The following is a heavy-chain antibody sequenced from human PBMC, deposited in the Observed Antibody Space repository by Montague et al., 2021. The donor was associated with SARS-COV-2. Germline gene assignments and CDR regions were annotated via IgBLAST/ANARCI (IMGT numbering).Heavy chain of an antibody. J-gene: IGHJ4*02. CDR2: IYYSGST. CDR1: GGSISSYY. Sequence: SETLSLTCTVSGGSISSYYWSWIRQPPGKGLEWIGYIYYSGSTNYNPSLKSRVTISVDTSKNQFSLKLSSVTAADTAVYYCAGDNYDYVWGSYRYIYWGQGTLVTVSS. D-gene: IGHD3-16*02. V-gene: IGHV4-59*01. CDR3: AGDNYDYVWGSYRYIY.